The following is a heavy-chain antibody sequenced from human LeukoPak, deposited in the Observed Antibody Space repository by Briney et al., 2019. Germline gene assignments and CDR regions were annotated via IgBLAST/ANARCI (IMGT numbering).Heavy chain of an antibody. V-gene: IGHV1-46*01. CDR1: GCTFTSYY. CDR2: INPSGGST. D-gene: IGHD6-13*01. J-gene: IGHJ6*03. Sequence: AXVKVSCXASGCTFTSYYMHWVRQAPGQGLEWMGIINPSGGSTSYAQKFQGRVTMTRDMSTSTVYMELSSLRSEDRAVYYCAXDXXXXWPSNRYYYYMDVWGKGTTVTVSS. CDR3: AXDXXXXWPSNRYYYYMDV.